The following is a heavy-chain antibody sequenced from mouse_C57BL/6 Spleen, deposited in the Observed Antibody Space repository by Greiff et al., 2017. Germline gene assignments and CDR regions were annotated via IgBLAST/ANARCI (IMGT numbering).Heavy chain of an antibody. CDR2: IDPETGGT. V-gene: IGHV1-15*01. CDR1: GYPFTDYE. J-gene: IGHJ2*01. D-gene: IGHD1-1*02. Sequence: VKLVESGAELVRPGASVTLSCKASGYPFTDYEMHWVKQTPVHGLEWIGAIDPETGGTAYNQKFKGKAILTADKSSSTAYMELRSLTSEDSAVYYCTRRGNYLDYWGQGTTLTVSS. CDR3: TRRGNYLDY.